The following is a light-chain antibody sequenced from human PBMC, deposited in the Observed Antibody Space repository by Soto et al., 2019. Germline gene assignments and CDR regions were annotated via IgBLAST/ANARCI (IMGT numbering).Light chain of an antibody. CDR2: DAS. V-gene: IGKV1-5*01. Sequence: IDVSQSHSVLAACLGYRVTITCRASQSLTRWLAWYQQKPGKAPKLLIYDASSLESGVPSRFSGSGSGTEFTLTISRLPPDYFATYYCHPYTRYCTFG. CDR3: HPYTRYCT. J-gene: IGKJ2*02. CDR1: QSLTRW.